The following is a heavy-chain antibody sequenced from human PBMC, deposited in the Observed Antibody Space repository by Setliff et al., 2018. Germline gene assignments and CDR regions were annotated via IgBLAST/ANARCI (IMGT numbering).Heavy chain of an antibody. J-gene: IGHJ4*02. CDR1: GYSFTSYW. D-gene: IGHD5-18*01. Sequence: GESLKISCEGAGYSFTSYWIGWVRQMPGKGLEWMGIIYPGDSDTRNSPSFQGQVTISADKSISTAYLQWSSLKASYTAIYYCARFLPSGYSYGYDYWGQGTLVTVSS. CDR2: IYPGDSDT. CDR3: ARFLPSGYSYGYDY. V-gene: IGHV5-51*01.